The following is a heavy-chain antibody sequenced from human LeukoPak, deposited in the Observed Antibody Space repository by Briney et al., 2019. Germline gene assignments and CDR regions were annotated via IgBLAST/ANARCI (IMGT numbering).Heavy chain of an antibody. J-gene: IGHJ6*03. CDR1: GFTFSSYW. CDR2: IKQDGSEK. V-gene: IGHV3-7*01. CDR3: ARFAAGGSYYYYMDV. D-gene: IGHD6-25*01. Sequence: GGSLRLSCAASGFTFSSYWMSWVRQAPGKGLEWVANIKQDGSEKDYVGSMKGRFTISRDNAKNSLYLQMNSLRAEDTAVYYCARFAAGGSYYYYMDVWGKGTTVTVSS.